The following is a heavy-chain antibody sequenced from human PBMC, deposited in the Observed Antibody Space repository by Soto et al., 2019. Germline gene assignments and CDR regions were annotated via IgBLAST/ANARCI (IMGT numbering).Heavy chain of an antibody. CDR3: AKSRFYYYYYSMDV. Sequence: QVQLVESGGGVVQPGRSLRLSCAASGFTFSSYGMHWVRQAPGKGLEWVAVISYDGSNKYYADSVKGRFTISRDNSKNTLYLQMNSLRAEDTAVYYCAKSRFYYYYYSMDVWGQGTTVTVSS. J-gene: IGHJ6*02. D-gene: IGHD3-10*01. CDR2: ISYDGSNK. CDR1: GFTFSSYG. V-gene: IGHV3-30*18.